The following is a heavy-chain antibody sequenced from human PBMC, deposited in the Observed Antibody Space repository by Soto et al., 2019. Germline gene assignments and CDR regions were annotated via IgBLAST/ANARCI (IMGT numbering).Heavy chain of an antibody. V-gene: IGHV4-59*12. D-gene: IGHD3-22*01. J-gene: IGHJ3*02. CDR2: IYYSGST. CDR1: GGSISTYY. Sequence: SETLSLTCTVSGGSISTYYWSWIRQPPGKGLEWIGYIYYSGSTDYNPSLKSRVTISVDTSQNQFSLKLSSVTAADTAVYYCARESPYYYDSSGYSGYGAFDIWGQGTMVTVSS. CDR3: ARESPYYYDSSGYSGYGAFDI.